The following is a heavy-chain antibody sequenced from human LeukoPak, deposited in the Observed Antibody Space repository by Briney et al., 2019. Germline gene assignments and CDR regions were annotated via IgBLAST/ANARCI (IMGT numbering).Heavy chain of an antibody. V-gene: IGHV4-59*01. CDR1: GGSISSYF. CDR3: ARVLLRHSFDY. CDR2: IYYSGST. Sequence: PSETLSLTCTVSGGSISSYFWSWIRQPPGKGLEWIGYIYYSGSTNYNPSLKSRVTISVDTSKNQFSLKLTSVTAADTAVYYCARVLLRHSFDYWGQGTLVTVSS. J-gene: IGHJ4*02.